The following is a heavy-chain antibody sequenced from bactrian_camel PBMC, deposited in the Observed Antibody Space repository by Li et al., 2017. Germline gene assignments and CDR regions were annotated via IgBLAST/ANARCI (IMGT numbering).Heavy chain of an antibody. V-gene: IGHV3S1*01. J-gene: IGHJ4*01. Sequence: QVQLVESGGGSVQAGGSVRLSCVTSGGTEDGFYVAWVRQVPGKGREGVASIYTGTDRTYYADSVKGRFAASQDRPKNAWFLQMDRTKLEDTAVYYCAPGVHGDDMRCFGHWGQGTQVTVS. D-gene: IGHD3*01. CDR1: GGTEDGFY. CDR3: APGVHGDDMRCFGH. CDR2: IYTGTDRT.